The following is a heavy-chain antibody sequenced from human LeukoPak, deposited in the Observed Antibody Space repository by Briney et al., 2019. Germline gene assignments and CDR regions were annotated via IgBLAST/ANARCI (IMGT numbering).Heavy chain of an antibody. V-gene: IGHV4-34*01. CDR3: ARIKWVAGRRRDIVVVPAAIQRYYYYYMDV. CDR2: INHSGST. Sequence: SETLSLTCAVYGGSFSGYHWSWIRQPPGKGLEWIGEINHSGSTNYNPSLKSRVTISVDTSKNQFSLKLSSVTAADTAVYYCARIKWVAGRRRDIVVVPAAIQRYYYYYMDVWGKGTTVTVSS. D-gene: IGHD2-2*02. J-gene: IGHJ6*03. CDR1: GGSFSGYH.